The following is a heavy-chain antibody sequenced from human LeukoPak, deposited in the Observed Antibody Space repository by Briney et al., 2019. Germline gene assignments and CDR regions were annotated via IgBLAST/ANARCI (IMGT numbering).Heavy chain of an antibody. D-gene: IGHD2-15*01. CDR3: AREDCSGGSCYSDY. CDR1: GYTFTSYG. V-gene: IGHV1-18*04. CDR2: ISAYNGNT. Sequence: ASVKVSCKASGYTFTSYGISWVRQAPGQGLEWMGWISAYNGNTNYAQKLQGRVTMTTDTSTSTAYMELRSLRSDDTAVEYCAREDCSGGSCYSDYWGQGTLVTVSS. J-gene: IGHJ4*02.